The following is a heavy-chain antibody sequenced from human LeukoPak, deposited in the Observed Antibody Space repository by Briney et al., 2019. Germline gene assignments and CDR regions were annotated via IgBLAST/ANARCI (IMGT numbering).Heavy chain of an antibody. Sequence: ASVKVSCKASGGTFNRYAISWVRQAPGQGPQWMGAITPIFGAPNYAQRFQGRLKITADASTSTAYMELRSLRSDDTAVYYCARVGYCSSTSCYTDPSTYYFDYWGQGTLVTVSS. CDR2: ITPIFGAP. J-gene: IGHJ4*02. CDR1: GGTFNRYA. V-gene: IGHV1-69*13. CDR3: ARVGYCSSTSCYTDPSTYYFDY. D-gene: IGHD2-2*02.